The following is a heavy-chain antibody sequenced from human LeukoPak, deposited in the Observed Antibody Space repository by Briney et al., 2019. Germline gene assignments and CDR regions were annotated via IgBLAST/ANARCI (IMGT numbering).Heavy chain of an antibody. CDR1: GGSISSSNW. D-gene: IGHD1-26*01. Sequence: PSGTLSLTCAVSGGSISSSNWWSWVRQPPGKGLEWIGEINHSGSTNYNPSLKSRVTISVDTSKNQFSLKLSSVTAADTAVYYCARDGKISPYYGMDVWGQGTTVTVSS. V-gene: IGHV4-4*02. CDR3: ARDGKISPYYGMDV. J-gene: IGHJ6*02. CDR2: INHSGST.